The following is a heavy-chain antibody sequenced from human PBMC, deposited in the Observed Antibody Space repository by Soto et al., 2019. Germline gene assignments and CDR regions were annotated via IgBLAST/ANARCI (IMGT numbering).Heavy chain of an antibody. CDR3: ASDEGYSYGSPYYYGMDV. Sequence: PGGSLRLSCAASGFTFSSYSMNWVRQAPGKGLEWVSYISNSSSTIYYADSVKGRFTISRDNAKNSLYLQMNSLRDEDTAVYYCASDEGYSYGSPYYYGMDVWGQGTTVTVSS. D-gene: IGHD5-18*01. CDR1: GFTFSSYS. CDR2: ISNSSSTI. J-gene: IGHJ6*02. V-gene: IGHV3-48*02.